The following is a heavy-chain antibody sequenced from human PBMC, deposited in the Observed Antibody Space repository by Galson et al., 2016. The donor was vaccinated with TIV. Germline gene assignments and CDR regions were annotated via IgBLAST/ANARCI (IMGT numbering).Heavy chain of an antibody. CDR3: ARGRYLRTHYYGSGRDFDY. D-gene: IGHD3-10*01. CDR1: GGSFSNYY. J-gene: IGHJ4*02. V-gene: IGHV4-34*01. Sequence: SETLSLTCAVYGGSFSNYYWNWIRHSPGKGLEWIGEINHSGIPKYNPSLKTRVPISVNTSKNQFSLRLTSVNAADTAVYYCARGRYLRTHYYGSGRDFDYWAQGTLVTVSS. CDR2: INHSGIP.